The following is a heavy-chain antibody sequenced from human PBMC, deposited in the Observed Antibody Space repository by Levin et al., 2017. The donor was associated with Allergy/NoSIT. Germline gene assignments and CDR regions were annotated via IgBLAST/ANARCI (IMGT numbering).Heavy chain of an antibody. Sequence: GGSLRLSCVASGFTFSDYAMHWARQAPGRGLEWVAVISYNGNIKYNADSVQGRFTISRSNSNNTLYLQMNSLRVEDTGVYYCARDYWTYTGTRDGKDVWGQGTTVTVSS. CDR3: ARDYWTYTGTRDGKDV. V-gene: IGHV3-30*04. CDR2: ISYNGNIK. CDR1: GFTFSDYA. J-gene: IGHJ6*02. D-gene: IGHD1-1*01.